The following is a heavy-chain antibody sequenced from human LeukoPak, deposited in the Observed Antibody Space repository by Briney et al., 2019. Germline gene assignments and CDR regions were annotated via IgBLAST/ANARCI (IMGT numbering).Heavy chain of an antibody. Sequence: ASVKVSCKASGGTFSSYAISWVRQAPGQGLEWMGGIIPIFGTANYAQKFQGRVTITADESTSTAYMELSGLRSEDTAVYYCALEGWYGVATGYYYYMDVWGKGTTVTISS. CDR2: IIPIFGTA. D-gene: IGHD5-12*01. J-gene: IGHJ6*03. V-gene: IGHV1-69*13. CDR1: GGTFSSYA. CDR3: ALEGWYGVATGYYYYMDV.